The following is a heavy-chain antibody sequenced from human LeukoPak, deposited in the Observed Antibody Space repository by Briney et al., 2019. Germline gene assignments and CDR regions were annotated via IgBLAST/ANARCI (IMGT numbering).Heavy chain of an antibody. J-gene: IGHJ4*02. V-gene: IGHV3-23*01. CDR3: AKRHTNYYDGSGYYYDDY. Sequence: GGSLRLSCAASGFTFSSYAMSWVRQSPGQGLEWVSAISGSGGSTYYADSVKGRFTISRDNSKNTLYLQMNSLRAEDTAVYYCAKRHTNYYDGSGYYYDDYWGQGTLVTVSS. CDR2: ISGSGGST. CDR1: GFTFSSYA. D-gene: IGHD3-22*01.